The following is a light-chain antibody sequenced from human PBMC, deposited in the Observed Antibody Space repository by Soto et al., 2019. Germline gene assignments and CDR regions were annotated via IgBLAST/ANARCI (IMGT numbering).Light chain of an antibody. Sequence: QSVLTQPASVSGSPGQSITISCTGTSSDVGSYNLVSWYQQNPGKAPKLMIYEVSKRPSGVSNRFSGSKSGNTASLTLSGLQAEDESDYYCCSYAGSSTPYVFGTGTKVT. J-gene: IGLJ1*01. CDR1: SSDVGSYNL. V-gene: IGLV2-23*02. CDR2: EVS. CDR3: CSYAGSSTPYV.